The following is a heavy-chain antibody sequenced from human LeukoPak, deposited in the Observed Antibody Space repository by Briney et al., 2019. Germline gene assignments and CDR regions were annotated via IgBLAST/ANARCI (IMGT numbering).Heavy chain of an antibody. CDR2: ISGSGGST. CDR3: AKDYYYDSSGYPRGAFNI. D-gene: IGHD3-22*01. CDR1: GFTFSSYA. V-gene: IGHV3-23*01. Sequence: PGGSLRLSCAASGFTFSSYAMSWVRQAPGKGLEWVSVISGSGGSTYYADSVKGRFTISRDNSKNTLYLQMNSLRAEDTAVYYCAKDYYYDSSGYPRGAFNIWGQGTMVTVSS. J-gene: IGHJ3*02.